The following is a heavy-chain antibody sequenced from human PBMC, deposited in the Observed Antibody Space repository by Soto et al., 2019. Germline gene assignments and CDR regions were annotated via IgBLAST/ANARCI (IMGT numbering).Heavy chain of an antibody. CDR3: ARDHPPYYYDSSGPSYYFDY. Sequence: RASVKVSCKASGYTSTSYYMHWVRQAPGQGLEWMGIINPSGGSTSYAQKFQGRVTMTRDTSTSTVYMELSSLRSEDTAVYYCARDHPPYYYDSSGPSYYFDYWGQGTLVTVSS. V-gene: IGHV1-46*01. CDR2: INPSGGST. J-gene: IGHJ4*02. D-gene: IGHD3-22*01. CDR1: GYTSTSYY.